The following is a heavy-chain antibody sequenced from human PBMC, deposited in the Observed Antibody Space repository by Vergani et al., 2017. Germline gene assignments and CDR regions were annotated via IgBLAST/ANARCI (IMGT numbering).Heavy chain of an antibody. CDR1: GYTFTSYA. CDR3: ARDSNPHTYYYYYGMVV. V-gene: IGHV1-3*01. CDR2: INAGNGNT. J-gene: IGHJ6*02. Sequence: QVQLVQSGAEVKKPGASVKVSCKASGYTFTSYAMHWVRQAPGQRLEWMGWINAGNGNTKYSQKFQGRVTITRDTSASTAYMELSSLRSEDTAVYYCARDSNPHTYYYYYGMVVWGQGTTVTVSS. D-gene: IGHD4-11*01.